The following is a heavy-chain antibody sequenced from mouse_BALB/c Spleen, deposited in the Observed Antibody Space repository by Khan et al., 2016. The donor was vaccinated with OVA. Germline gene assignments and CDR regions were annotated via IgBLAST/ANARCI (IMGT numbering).Heavy chain of an antibody. V-gene: IGHV14-3*02. Sequence: EVQLQESGAELVKSGATVKLSCTASGLSIKDTYMHWLKQWLEQGLEWFMRIDPPNGNTKYDPSLQGKATITADTSSNPAFLQLSCLTSEDTAVYYCARMARKWGKGTTRKVSS. CDR2: IDPPNGNT. J-gene: IGHJ2*01. CDR3: ARMARK. CDR1: GLSIKDTY.